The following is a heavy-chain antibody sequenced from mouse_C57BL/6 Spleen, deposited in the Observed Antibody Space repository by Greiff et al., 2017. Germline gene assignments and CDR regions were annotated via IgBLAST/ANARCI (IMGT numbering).Heavy chain of an antibody. CDR1: GYSITSGYY. D-gene: IGHD2-2*01. CDR3: AREVTTGYFDV. Sequence: EVQRVESGPGLVKPSQSLSLTCSVTGYSITSGYYWNWIRQFPGNKLEWMGYISYDGSNNYNPSLKNRISITRDTSKNQFFLKLNSVTTEDTATYYCAREVTTGYFDVWGTGTTVTVSS. V-gene: IGHV3-6*01. J-gene: IGHJ1*03. CDR2: ISYDGSN.